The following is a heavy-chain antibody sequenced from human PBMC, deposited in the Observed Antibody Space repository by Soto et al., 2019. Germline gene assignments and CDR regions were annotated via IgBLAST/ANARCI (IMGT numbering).Heavy chain of an antibody. Sequence: QVQLVQSGAEVKKPGASVKVSCKASGYTFTSYGISWVRQAPGQGLEWMGWISAYNGNTNYAQKLQGRVTMTTDTSTSTAYMELRSLRYDDTAVYYCARVGVSSPGRSTVFGVVITRPEPDYWGQGTLVTVSS. CDR3: ARVGVSSPGRSTVFGVVITRPEPDY. CDR2: ISAYNGNT. V-gene: IGHV1-18*01. CDR1: GYTFTSYG. J-gene: IGHJ4*02. D-gene: IGHD3-3*01.